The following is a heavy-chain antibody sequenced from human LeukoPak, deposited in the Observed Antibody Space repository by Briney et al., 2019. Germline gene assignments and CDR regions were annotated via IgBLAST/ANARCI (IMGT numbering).Heavy chain of an antibody. J-gene: IGHJ4*02. V-gene: IGHV3-49*03. D-gene: IGHD6-19*01. CDR2: IRSKAYGGTT. CDR3: TRDLFSSGWPGPTDY. Sequence: GGSLRLSCTASGFTFGDYAMSWFRQAPGKGLEWVGFIRSKAYGGTTEYAASVKGRYTISRDDSKSIAYLQMNSLKTEGTAVYYCTRDLFSSGWPGPTDYWGQGTLVTVSS. CDR1: GFTFGDYA.